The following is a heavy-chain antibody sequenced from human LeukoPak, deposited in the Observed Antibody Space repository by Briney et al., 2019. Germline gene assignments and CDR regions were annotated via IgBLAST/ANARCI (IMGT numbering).Heavy chain of an antibody. CDR3: AREESGDYVWGCYRPLGY. V-gene: IGHV3-66*01. Sequence: GGSLRLSCAASGFTVSSNYMSWVPQAPGKGLEWVSVIYSGGSTYYADSVKGRFTISRDNSKNTLYLQMNSLRAEDAAVYYCAREESGDYVWGCYRPLGYWGQGTLVTVSS. CDR1: GFTVSSNY. CDR2: IYSGGST. J-gene: IGHJ4*02. D-gene: IGHD3-16*02.